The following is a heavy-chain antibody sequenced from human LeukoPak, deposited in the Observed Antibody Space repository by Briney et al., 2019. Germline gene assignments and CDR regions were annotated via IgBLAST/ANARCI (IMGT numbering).Heavy chain of an antibody. CDR2: ISAYNGNT. CDR1: GYTFTSYG. Sequence: ASVKVSCKASGYTFTSYGISWVRQAPGQGLEWMGWISAYNGNTNYAQRLQGRVTMTTDTSTSTAYMELRSLRSDDTAVYYCARGRSSSLVYYYYYMDVWGKGTTVTVSS. V-gene: IGHV1-18*01. J-gene: IGHJ6*03. D-gene: IGHD6-13*01. CDR3: ARGRSSSLVYYYYYMDV.